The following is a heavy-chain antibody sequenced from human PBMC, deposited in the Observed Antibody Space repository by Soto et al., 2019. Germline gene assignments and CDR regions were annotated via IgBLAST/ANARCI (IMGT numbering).Heavy chain of an antibody. D-gene: IGHD2-8*01. CDR3: ASQLGEYCTNGVCYTGDWFDP. CDR1: GGSISSYY. Sequence: SETLSLTCTVSGGSISSYYWSWIRQPPGKGLEWIGYIYYSGSTNYNPSLKSRVTISVDTSKNQFSLKLSSVTAADTAVYYCASQLGEYCTNGVCYTGDWFDPWGQGTLVTVSS. CDR2: IYYSGST. V-gene: IGHV4-59*08. J-gene: IGHJ5*02.